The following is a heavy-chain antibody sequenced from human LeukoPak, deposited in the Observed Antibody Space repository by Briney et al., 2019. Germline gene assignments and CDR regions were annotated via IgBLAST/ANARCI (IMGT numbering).Heavy chain of an antibody. Sequence: PSETLSVTCTVSGGSITGYYWTWIRQPPGKGLEWIGYISDSGSTNYNPSLKSRVTMSVDSSNTEFSLRLNSVTAADTAVYYCARVFRGAVTSNWFDPWGQGTLVSVSS. CDR2: ISDSGST. J-gene: IGHJ5*02. V-gene: IGHV4-59*01. D-gene: IGHD4-17*01. CDR3: ARVFRGAVTSNWFDP. CDR1: GGSITGYY.